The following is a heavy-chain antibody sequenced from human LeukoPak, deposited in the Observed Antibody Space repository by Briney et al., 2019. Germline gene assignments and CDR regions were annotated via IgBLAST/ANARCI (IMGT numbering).Heavy chain of an antibody. D-gene: IGHD5-18*01. CDR1: GGTFSSYA. Sequence: SVKVSCKASGGTFSSYAISWVRQAPGQGLEWMGRIIPILGIANYAQKFQGRVTITADKSTSTAYMELSSLRSEDTAVYYCARDDLDTAMGPFDYWGQGTLVTVSS. J-gene: IGHJ4*02. CDR2: IIPILGIA. CDR3: ARDDLDTAMGPFDY. V-gene: IGHV1-69*04.